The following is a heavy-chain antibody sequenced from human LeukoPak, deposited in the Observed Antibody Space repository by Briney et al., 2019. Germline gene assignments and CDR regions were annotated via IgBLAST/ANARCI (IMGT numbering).Heavy chain of an antibody. Sequence: GGSLRLSCAASGFTFSSYAMNWVRQAPGKGLEWVSAITGSGGRTYYADSVKGRFTISRDNSKNSLYLQMNSLRAEDTALYYCAKDKSSSWTELFDYWGQGTLVTVSS. J-gene: IGHJ4*02. V-gene: IGHV3-23*01. CDR1: GFTFSSYA. CDR2: ITGSGGRT. D-gene: IGHD6-13*01. CDR3: AKDKSSSWTELFDY.